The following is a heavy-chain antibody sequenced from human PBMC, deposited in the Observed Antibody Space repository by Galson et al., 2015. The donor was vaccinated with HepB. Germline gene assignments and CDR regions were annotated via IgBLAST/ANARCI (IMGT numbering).Heavy chain of an antibody. D-gene: IGHD6-13*01. V-gene: IGHV3-7*03. Sequence: SLRLSCAASGFTFSSYWMSWVRQAPGKGLEWVANIKQDGSEKYYVDSVKGRFTISRDNAKNSLYLQMNSLRAEDTAVYYCARDLSGSIAAAGMDYWGQGTLVTVSS. CDR3: ARDLSGSIAAAGMDY. CDR1: GFTFSSYW. J-gene: IGHJ4*02. CDR2: IKQDGSEK.